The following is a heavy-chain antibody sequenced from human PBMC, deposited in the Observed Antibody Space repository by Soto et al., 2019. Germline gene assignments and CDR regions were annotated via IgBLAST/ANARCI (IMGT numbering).Heavy chain of an antibody. CDR2: INPASGHT. J-gene: IGHJ6*02. D-gene: IGHD1-26*01. V-gene: IGHV1-3*01. CDR1: GYTFTTYA. Sequence: QVQLVQSGAEVQKPGASVNVSCKASGYTFTTYALHWVRQAPGQRPEWMGWINPASGHTKYSKKFQDRVTITRDTSASTGYMELSSLRSEDTAVYYCGRSVVGATGEILYNAMDVWGQGTTVTVSS. CDR3: GRSVVGATGEILYNAMDV.